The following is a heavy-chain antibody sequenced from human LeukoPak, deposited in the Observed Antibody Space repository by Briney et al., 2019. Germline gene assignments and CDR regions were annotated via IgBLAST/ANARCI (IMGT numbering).Heavy chain of an antibody. CDR2: INPNSGGT. Sequence: ASVKVSCKASGYTFTGYYMHWVRQAPGQGLEWMGWINPNSGGTNYAQKFQGRVTMTRDTSISTAYMELSRLRSDDTAVYYCARSRRVGNGEYPDYWGQGTLVTVSS. V-gene: IGHV1-2*02. J-gene: IGHJ4*02. CDR3: ARSRRVGNGEYPDY. CDR1: GYTFTGYY. D-gene: IGHD3-10*01.